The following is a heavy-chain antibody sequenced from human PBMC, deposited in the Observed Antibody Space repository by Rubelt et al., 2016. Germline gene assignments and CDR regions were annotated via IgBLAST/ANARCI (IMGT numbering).Heavy chain of an antibody. CDR3: VSDPRDGDYTLDY. CDR1: GFSFSSYW. CDR2: IKEDGSAK. V-gene: IGHV3-7*01. J-gene: IGHJ4*02. Sequence: VQLVESGGGLVQSGGSLRLSCAAYGFSFSSYWMSWVRQAPGKGLECVANIKEDGSAKYYVDSVKGRFTISRDNSKNTLYLQMNSLSAEDTAVYYCVSDPRDGDYTLDYWGQGTLVTVSS. D-gene: IGHD4-17*01.